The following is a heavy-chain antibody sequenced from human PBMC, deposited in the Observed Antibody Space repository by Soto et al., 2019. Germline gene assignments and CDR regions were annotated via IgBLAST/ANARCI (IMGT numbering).Heavy chain of an antibody. J-gene: IGHJ6*02. CDR1: GGSFSDYY. V-gene: IGHV4-34*01. CDR3: ARGLRASFGVRLSYTYYGMDV. CDR2: ISQSGST. D-gene: IGHD3-10*01. Sequence: SETLSLTCAVYGGSFSDYYWGWIRQPPGQGLEYIGEISQSGSTNYNSSLKSRVTISIDTSKSQFSLKLSSVTAADTAVYFCARGLRASFGVRLSYTYYGMDVWGQGTTVTVSS.